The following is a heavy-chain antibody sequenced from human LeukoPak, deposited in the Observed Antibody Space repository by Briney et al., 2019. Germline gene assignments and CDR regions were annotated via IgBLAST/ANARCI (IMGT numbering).Heavy chain of an antibody. CDR2: INSQSNYI. CDR1: GFTFKSHS. V-gene: IGHV3-21*04. Sequence: GGSLRLSCVASGFTFKSHSMNWVRQAPGKGLEWVSSINSQSNYIFYSDSVKGRFTISRDNAKNSLYLQMNSLRAEDTAVYYCARNVRQWLGLDYWGQGTLVTVSS. CDR3: ARNVRQWLGLDY. D-gene: IGHD6-19*01. J-gene: IGHJ4*02.